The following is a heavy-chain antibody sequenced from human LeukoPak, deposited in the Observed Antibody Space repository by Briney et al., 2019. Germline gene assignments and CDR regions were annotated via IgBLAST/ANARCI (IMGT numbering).Heavy chain of an antibody. CDR3: ARHYFYYFYYMDV. CDR2: IYYSGTT. CDR1: DDSISSTSYY. J-gene: IGHJ6*03. Sequence: SETLSLTCTVSDDSISSTSYYWGWIRQPPGKGLEWIGSIYYSGTTYYNSSLKSRVTISVDTSKSQFSLKLNSVTAADTAVYYCARHYFYYFYYMDVWGQGTTVTVSS. D-gene: IGHD2/OR15-2a*01. V-gene: IGHV4-39*01.